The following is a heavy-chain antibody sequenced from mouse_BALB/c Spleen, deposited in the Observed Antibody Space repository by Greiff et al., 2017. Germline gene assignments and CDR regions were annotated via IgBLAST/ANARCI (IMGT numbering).Heavy chain of an antibody. D-gene: IGHD2-3*01. J-gene: IGHJ2*01. CDR3: ACYDGYPD. V-gene: IGHV14-3*02. CDR1: GFNIKDTY. Sequence: EVQLQQSGAELVKPGASVKLSCTASGFNIKDTYMHWVKQRPEQGLEWIGRIDPANGNTKYDPKFQGKATITADTSSNTAYLQLSSLTSEDTAVYYCACYDGYPDWGQGTTLTVSS. CDR2: IDPANGNT.